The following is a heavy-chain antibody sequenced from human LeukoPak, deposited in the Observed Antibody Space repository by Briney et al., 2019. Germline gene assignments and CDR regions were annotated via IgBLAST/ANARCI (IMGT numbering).Heavy chain of an antibody. V-gene: IGHV1-2*02. D-gene: IGHD6-19*01. CDR3: ARGPRIAVAGTEDWFDP. Sequence: ASVKVSCKASGYTFTGYYMQWVRQAPGQGLEWMGWINPNSGGTNYAQKFQGRVTMTRDTSISTAYMELSRLRSDDTAMYYCARGPRIAVAGTEDWFDPWGQGTLVTVSS. CDR1: GYTFTGYY. CDR2: INPNSGGT. J-gene: IGHJ5*02.